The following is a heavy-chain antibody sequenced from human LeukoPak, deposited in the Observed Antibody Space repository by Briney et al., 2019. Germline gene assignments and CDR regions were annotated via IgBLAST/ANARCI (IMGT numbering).Heavy chain of an antibody. CDR2: IYYSGST. J-gene: IGHJ4*02. V-gene: IGHV4-39*01. Sequence: SETLSLTCAVSGGSISSSSYYWGWIRQPPGKGLEWIGSIYYSGSTYYNPSLKSRVTISVDTSKNQFSLKLSSVTAADTAVYYCARTRYYYNSRSYGAPYYFDYWGQGTLVTVSS. D-gene: IGHD3-10*01. CDR1: GGSISSSSYY. CDR3: ARTRYYYNSRSYGAPYYFDY.